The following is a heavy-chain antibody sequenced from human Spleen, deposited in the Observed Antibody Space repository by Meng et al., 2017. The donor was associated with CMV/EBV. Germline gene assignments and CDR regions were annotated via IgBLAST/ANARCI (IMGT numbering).Heavy chain of an antibody. J-gene: IGHJ4*02. V-gene: IGHV1-18*01. CDR1: GYSFTSYG. CDR3: ARIRAGSNVFDY. D-gene: IGHD3-10*01. Sequence: CKTYGYSFTSYGTTWVRQAPGQGLEWMGWISNYNGNTNYVQKFQDRVTMTTDASTSTAYMEVSSLGSDDTAVYYCARIRAGSNVFDYWGQGTLVTVSS. CDR2: ISNYNGNT.